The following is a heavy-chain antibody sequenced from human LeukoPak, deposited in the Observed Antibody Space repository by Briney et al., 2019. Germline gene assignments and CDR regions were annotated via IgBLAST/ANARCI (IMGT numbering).Heavy chain of an antibody. CDR3: TTDPWYSSSRYDDDDFDY. Sequence: GGSLRLSCAASGFTFSNAWMSWVRQAPGKGLEWVGRIKSKTDGGTTDYAAPVKGRFTISRDDSKNTLYLQMNSLKTEDTAVYYCTTDPWYSSSRYDDDDFDYWGQGTLVTVSS. J-gene: IGHJ4*02. V-gene: IGHV3-15*01. CDR1: GFTFSNAW. D-gene: IGHD6-13*01. CDR2: IKSKTDGGTT.